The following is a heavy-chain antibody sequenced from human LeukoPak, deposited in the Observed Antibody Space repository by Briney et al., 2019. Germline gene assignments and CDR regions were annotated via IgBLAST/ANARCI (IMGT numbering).Heavy chain of an antibody. V-gene: IGHV1-2*02. CDR3: ARGEEGGDGYNTNWFDP. Sequence: ASVKVSCKASGYTFTGYYMHWVRQAPGQGLEWMGWINPNSGGTNYAQKFQGRVTMTRDTSISTAYMELSRLRSDDTAVYYCARGEEGGDGYNTNWFDPWGQGTLVTVSS. CDR1: GYTFTGYY. D-gene: IGHD5-24*01. J-gene: IGHJ5*02. CDR2: INPNSGGT.